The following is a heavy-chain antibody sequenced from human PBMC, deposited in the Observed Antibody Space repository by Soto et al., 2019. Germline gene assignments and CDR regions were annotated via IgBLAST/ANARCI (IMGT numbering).Heavy chain of an antibody. V-gene: IGHV3-30*18. CDR2: ISYDGSNK. Sequence: GGSLRLSCAASGFTFSSYGMHWVRQAPGKGLEWVAVISYDGSNKYYADSVKSRFTISRDNSKNTLYLQMNSLRAEDTAVYYCAKDLCSGGSCRFDYWGQGTLVTVSS. CDR1: GFTFSSYG. D-gene: IGHD2-15*01. CDR3: AKDLCSGGSCRFDY. J-gene: IGHJ4*02.